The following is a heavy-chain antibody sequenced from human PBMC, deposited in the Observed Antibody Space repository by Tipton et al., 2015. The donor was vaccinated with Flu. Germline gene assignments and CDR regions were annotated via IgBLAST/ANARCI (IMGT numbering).Heavy chain of an antibody. CDR1: GGSISSSSYY. Sequence: TLSLTCTVSGGSISSSSYYWGWIRQPPGKGLEWIGSIYYSGSTYYNPSLKSRVTISVDTSKNQFSLKLSSVTAADTAVYYCARRGVYGDGYNKYFDYWGQGTLVTVSS. CDR2: IYYSGST. CDR3: ARRGVYGDGYNKYFDY. V-gene: IGHV4-39*01. J-gene: IGHJ4*02. D-gene: IGHD5-24*01.